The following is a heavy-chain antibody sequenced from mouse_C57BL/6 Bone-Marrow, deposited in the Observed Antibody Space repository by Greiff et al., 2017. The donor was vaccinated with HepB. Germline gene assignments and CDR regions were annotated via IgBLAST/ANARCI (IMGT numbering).Heavy chain of an antibody. V-gene: IGHV3-6*01. D-gene: IGHD2-5*01. J-gene: IGHJ4*01. CDR3: ARDETYYSNCYAMDY. Sequence: EVQLVESGPGLVKPSQSLSLTCSVTGYSITSGYYWNWIRQFPGNKLEWMGYISYDGSNNYNPSLKNRISITRDTSKNQFFLKLNSVTTEDTATYYCARDETYYSNCYAMDYWGQGTSVTVSS. CDR2: ISYDGSN. CDR1: GYSITSGYY.